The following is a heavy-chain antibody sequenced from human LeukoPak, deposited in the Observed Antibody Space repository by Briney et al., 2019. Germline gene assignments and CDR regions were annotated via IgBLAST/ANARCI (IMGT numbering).Heavy chain of an antibody. CDR1: GGTFSSYA. CDR3: ARVASIAAGTMGAFDI. V-gene: IGHV1-69*06. J-gene: IGHJ3*02. D-gene: IGHD6-13*01. Sequence: SVKVSCKASGGTFSSYAISWVRQAPGQGLEWMAGISPVFGTANYAHNFQGRVTITADKSTSTAYMQLSSLRSEDTAVYYCARVASIAAGTMGAFDICGQGTMVIVSS. CDR2: ISPVFGTA.